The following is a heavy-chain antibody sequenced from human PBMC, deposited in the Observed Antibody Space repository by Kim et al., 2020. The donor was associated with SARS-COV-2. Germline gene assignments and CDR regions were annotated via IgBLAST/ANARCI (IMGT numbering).Heavy chain of an antibody. CDR3: RSHGGRRWGGIDAF. J-gene: IGHJ3*01. CDR2: MSPYSGNT. Sequence: ASVKVSCKASGYTFSSYDISWVRQATGQGLEWMGWMSPYSGNTNYAQKFQGRVTMTRNTSISTYNEVRSSLSYETAALYYSRSHGGRRWGGIDAF. D-gene: IGHD3-16*01. CDR1: GYTFSSYD. V-gene: IGHV1-8*01.